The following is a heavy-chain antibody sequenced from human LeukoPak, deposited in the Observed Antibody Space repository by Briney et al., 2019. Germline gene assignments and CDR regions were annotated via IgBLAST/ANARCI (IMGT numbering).Heavy chain of an antibody. J-gene: IGHJ4*02. CDR1: GGSISSYY. CDR3: ARVTGYRIEDYFDY. CDR2: IYYSGST. Sequence: SETLSLTCTVSGGSISSYYWSWIRQPPGKGLEWIGYIYYSGSTNYNPSLKSRVTISVETSKNEFTLKLRSVTAADTAVYYCARVTGYRIEDYFDYWGQGTLVTVSS. D-gene: IGHD6-13*01. V-gene: IGHV4-59*01.